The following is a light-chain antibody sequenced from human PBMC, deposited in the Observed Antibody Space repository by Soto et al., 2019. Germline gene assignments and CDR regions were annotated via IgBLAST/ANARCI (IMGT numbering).Light chain of an antibody. CDR2: SND. CDR1: SSNIGTNT. Sequence: QSVLTQPPSASGTPGQRVSISCSGGSSNIGTNTVNWYQHLPATAPKLLIFSNDERPSGVPDRFSGSKSGTSASLAISGLQSDDEADYYCATWDDSLNGVVFGGGTKLTVL. CDR3: ATWDDSLNGVV. J-gene: IGLJ2*01. V-gene: IGLV1-44*01.